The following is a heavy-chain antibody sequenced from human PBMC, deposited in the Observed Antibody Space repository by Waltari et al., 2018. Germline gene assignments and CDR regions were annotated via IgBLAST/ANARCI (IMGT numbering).Heavy chain of an antibody. D-gene: IGHD3-3*01. Sequence: QVQLQQWGAGLLGPSETLSLTSAVYGASFSAYYWGWVRQPPGKGLEWIGQIRHPGSTNYNPSLKSRVTISIDTPRSQFSLRLSSVTAADTALYFCTRGGNYDFWSHRPFVDPWGQGTLVTVSS. J-gene: IGHJ5*02. CDR3: TRGGNYDFWSHRPFVDP. V-gene: IGHV4-34*01. CDR1: GASFSAYY. CDR2: IRHPGST.